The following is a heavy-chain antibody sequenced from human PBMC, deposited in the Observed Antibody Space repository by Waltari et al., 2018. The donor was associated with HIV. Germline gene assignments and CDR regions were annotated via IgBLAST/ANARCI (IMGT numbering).Heavy chain of an antibody. V-gene: IGHV4-59*02. CDR1: GGSVGTYY. Sequence: VQLQESGPGLVKPSETLSLMCTVSGGSVGTYYWSWIRQPPGKGLEWIANAYHTGRTTYNPSLKSRVTISVDTSKNHLSLRLSSVTAADTAVYYCAREDLQGVFDIWGQGTVVTVSS. CDR3: AREDLQGVFDI. J-gene: IGHJ3*02. D-gene: IGHD2-8*01. CDR2: AYHTGRT.